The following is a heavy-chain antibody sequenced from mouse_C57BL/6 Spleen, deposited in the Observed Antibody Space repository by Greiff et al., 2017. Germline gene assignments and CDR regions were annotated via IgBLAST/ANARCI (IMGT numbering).Heavy chain of an antibody. V-gene: IGHV3-6*01. CDR3: ARGYYGSSFDY. CDR2: ISYDGST. D-gene: IGHD1-1*01. CDR1: GYSITSGYY. J-gene: IGHJ2*01. Sequence: EVKLMESGPGLVKPSQSLSLTCSVTGYSITSGYYWHWIRQFPGNKLEWMGYISYDGSTNYNPSLKNRISITRDTSKNQFFLKLNSVTTEDTATYYCARGYYGSSFDYWGQGTTLTVSS.